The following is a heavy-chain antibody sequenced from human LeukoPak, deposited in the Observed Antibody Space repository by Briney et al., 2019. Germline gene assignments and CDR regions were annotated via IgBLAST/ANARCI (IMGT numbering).Heavy chain of an antibody. CDR3: ARRYYYDSSGYYYDY. Sequence: GGSLRLSCAASGFTVSTNYMSWVRQAPGKGLEWVSVIYSGSTTFYADSVKGRFTISRDNSKNTVYLQMNSLRAEDTAVYYCARRYYYDSSGYYYDYWGQGTLVTVSS. V-gene: IGHV3-66*01. D-gene: IGHD3-22*01. J-gene: IGHJ4*02. CDR1: GFTVSTNY. CDR2: IYSGSTT.